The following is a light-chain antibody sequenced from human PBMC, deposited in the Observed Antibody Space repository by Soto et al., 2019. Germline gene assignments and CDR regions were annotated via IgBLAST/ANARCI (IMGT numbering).Light chain of an antibody. CDR2: EVS. CDR3: ATWDDSLNGYV. V-gene: IGLV2-14*01. CDR1: SSDVGGYNY. J-gene: IGLJ1*01. Sequence: QSVLTQPASVSGSPGQPITISCTGTSSDVGGYNYVSWYQQHPGKAPKLMIYEVSNRPSGVSNRFSGSKSGNTASLTISGLQAEDEADYYCATWDDSLNGYVFGTGTKVTVL.